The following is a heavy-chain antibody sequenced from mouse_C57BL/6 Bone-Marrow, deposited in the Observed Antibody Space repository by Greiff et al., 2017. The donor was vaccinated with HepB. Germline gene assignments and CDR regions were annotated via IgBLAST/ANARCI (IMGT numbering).Heavy chain of an antibody. CDR2: ISSGSSTI. CDR3: ARLGLSWFAY. V-gene: IGHV5-17*01. J-gene: IGHJ3*01. Sequence: DVKLVESGGGLVKPGGSLKLSCAASGFTFSDYGMHWVRQAPEKGLEWVAYISSGSSTIYYADTVTGRFTISRDNAKNTLFLQMTSLRSEDTAMYYCARLGLSWFAYWGQGTLVTVSA. D-gene: IGHD4-1*01. CDR1: GFTFSDYG.